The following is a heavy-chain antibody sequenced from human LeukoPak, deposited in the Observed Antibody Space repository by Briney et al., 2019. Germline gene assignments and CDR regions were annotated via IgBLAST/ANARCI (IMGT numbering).Heavy chain of an antibody. Sequence: GGSLRLSCAASGFTFSSYAMSWVRQAPGKGLEWVSAISGSGGSTYYADSVKGRFTISRDNAKNSLYLQMNSLRAEDTAVYYCARDRGSSGWDFDYWGQGTLVTVSS. D-gene: IGHD6-19*01. CDR2: ISGSGGST. CDR1: GFTFSSYA. CDR3: ARDRGSSGWDFDY. V-gene: IGHV3-23*01. J-gene: IGHJ4*02.